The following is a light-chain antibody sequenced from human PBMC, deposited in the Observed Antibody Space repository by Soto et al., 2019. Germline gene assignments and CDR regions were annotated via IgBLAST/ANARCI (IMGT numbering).Light chain of an antibody. Sequence: DIQMTQSPSTLSASVGDRVTITCRASQSISSWLAWYQQKPGKAPKLLIYDASSLESGVPSRFSGSGSGTEFTITISSLQPDDFAAYYCQQYNSYSPWTFGPGTKVEIK. CDR3: QQYNSYSPWT. CDR1: QSISSW. V-gene: IGKV1-5*01. J-gene: IGKJ1*01. CDR2: DAS.